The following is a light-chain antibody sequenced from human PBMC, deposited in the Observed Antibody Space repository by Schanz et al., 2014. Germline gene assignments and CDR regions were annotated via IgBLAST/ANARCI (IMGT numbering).Light chain of an antibody. J-gene: IGKJ2*01. CDR2: DAS. CDR3: QQYNGYYT. V-gene: IGKV1-5*01. Sequence: DIQMTQSPSTLSASVGDRVTITCRASQSISTWLAWYQQKPGKAPKLLIYDASSLESGVPSRFSGSGSGTDFTLTISSLQPDDFATYYCQQYNGYYTFGQGTKLEIK. CDR1: QSISTW.